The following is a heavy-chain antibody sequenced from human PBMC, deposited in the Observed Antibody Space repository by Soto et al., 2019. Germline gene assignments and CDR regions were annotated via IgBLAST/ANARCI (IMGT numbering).Heavy chain of an antibody. CDR3: ARALYYHDSNGYPFDS. Sequence: SETLSLTCTVSGDPISSSGYYWTWIRQHPGRGLEWIGYIHHGGSTYYNPSLKSRPTISVETSRNQFSLKLSSVTAADTAVYYCARALYYHDSNGYPFDSWGQGTLVTVSS. J-gene: IGHJ4*02. CDR1: GDPISSSGYY. D-gene: IGHD3-22*01. V-gene: IGHV4-31*03. CDR2: IHHGGST.